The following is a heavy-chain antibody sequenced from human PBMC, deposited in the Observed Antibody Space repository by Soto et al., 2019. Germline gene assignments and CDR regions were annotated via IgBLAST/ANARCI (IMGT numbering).Heavy chain of an antibody. CDR2: IIPIFGTA. CDR1: GGTFSSYA. Sequence: QVQLVQSGAEVKKPGSSVKVSCKASGGTFSSYAISWVRQAPGQGLEWMGGIIPIFGTANYAQKFQGRVTITADESTSTAYMELSSLRSEDTAVYYCARAHDYDFWSGYLYYFDYWGQGTLVTVSS. V-gene: IGHV1-69*01. CDR3: ARAHDYDFWSGYLYYFDY. D-gene: IGHD3-3*01. J-gene: IGHJ4*02.